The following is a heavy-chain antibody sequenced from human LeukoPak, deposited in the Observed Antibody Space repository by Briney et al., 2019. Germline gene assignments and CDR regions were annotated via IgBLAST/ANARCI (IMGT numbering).Heavy chain of an antibody. Sequence: GGSLRLSCAASGFTFSSYGMSWVRQAPGKGLEWVSALSGSGGSTYYADSVKGRFTISRDNSKNTLCLQMNSLRAEATAVYYCAKLRDYYGSGSPLDYWGQGTLVTVSS. V-gene: IGHV3-23*01. J-gene: IGHJ4*02. CDR1: GFTFSSYG. D-gene: IGHD3-10*01. CDR3: AKLRDYYGSGSPLDY. CDR2: LSGSGGST.